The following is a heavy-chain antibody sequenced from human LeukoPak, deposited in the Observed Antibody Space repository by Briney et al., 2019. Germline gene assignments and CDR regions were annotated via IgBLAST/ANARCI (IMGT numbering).Heavy chain of an antibody. CDR2: ISGSGATT. CDR3: AKDYAYYYGSGIGGFDY. J-gene: IGHJ4*02. V-gene: IGHV3-23*01. CDR1: GFTFSSYA. D-gene: IGHD3-10*01. Sequence: PGGSLRLSCAASGFTFSSYAMSWVRQAPGKGLEWVSAISGSGATTYYADSVKGRFTISRDKSNNTLYLKMNSLRAEDTAVYYCAKDYAYYYGSGIGGFDYWGQGTLVTVSS.